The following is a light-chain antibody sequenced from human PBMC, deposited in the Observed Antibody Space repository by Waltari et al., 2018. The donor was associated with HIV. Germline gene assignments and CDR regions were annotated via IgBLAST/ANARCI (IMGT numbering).Light chain of an antibody. CDR1: SSNIGSNT. J-gene: IGLJ2*01. Sequence: QSVLTQPPSASGTPGQRVTISCSGSSSNIGSNTVNWYQQLPGTTPKLIIYSNIPRPSGFPDRFSGSKSGTSASLAISGLQSEDEADYYCAAWDDSLNGPVFGGGTKLTVL. CDR2: SNI. CDR3: AAWDDSLNGPV. V-gene: IGLV1-44*01.